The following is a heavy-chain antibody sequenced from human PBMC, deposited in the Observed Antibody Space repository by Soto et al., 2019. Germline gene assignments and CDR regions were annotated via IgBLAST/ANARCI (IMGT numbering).Heavy chain of an antibody. D-gene: IGHD6-6*01. Sequence: ASVKVSCKASGYTFTSYDINWVRQATGQGLEWMGWMNPNSGNTGYAQKFQGRVTMTRNTSISTAYMELSSLRSEDTAVYYCARGLGIAARPGVPGRFSDFDYWGQGTLVTVSS. CDR1: GYTFTSYD. CDR2: MNPNSGNT. J-gene: IGHJ4*02. CDR3: ARGLGIAARPGVPGRFSDFDY. V-gene: IGHV1-8*01.